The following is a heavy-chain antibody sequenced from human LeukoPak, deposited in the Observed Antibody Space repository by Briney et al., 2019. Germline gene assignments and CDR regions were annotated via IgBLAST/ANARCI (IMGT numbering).Heavy chain of an antibody. CDR2: IYPSDYDT. Sequence: GESLKISCKGSAYSFTTYWIGWVRQMPGKGLEWMGIIYPSDYDTRYSPSFQGQVTISVDKSTSTAYLQWSSLKASDTAMYYCARHLFSLVAATEGAFDVWGQGTRVTV. V-gene: IGHV5-51*01. J-gene: IGHJ3*01. CDR1: AYSFTTYW. CDR3: ARHLFSLVAATEGAFDV. D-gene: IGHD5-12*01.